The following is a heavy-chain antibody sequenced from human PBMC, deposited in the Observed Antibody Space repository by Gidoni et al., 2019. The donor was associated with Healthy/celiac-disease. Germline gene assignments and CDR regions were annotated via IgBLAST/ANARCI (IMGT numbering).Heavy chain of an antibody. Sequence: QLQLQESGPGLVKPSETLSLTCTVSGGSISSSSYYWGLIRQPPGKGLAWIGSIYYSGSTYYNPSIKSRVTISVDTSKNQFSLKLSSVTAADTAVYYCARGGRDGYNWGYYYYGMDVWGQGTTVTVSS. CDR3: ARGGRDGYNWGYYYYGMDV. V-gene: IGHV4-39*01. CDR1: GGSISSSSYY. CDR2: IYYSGST. D-gene: IGHD5-12*01. J-gene: IGHJ6*02.